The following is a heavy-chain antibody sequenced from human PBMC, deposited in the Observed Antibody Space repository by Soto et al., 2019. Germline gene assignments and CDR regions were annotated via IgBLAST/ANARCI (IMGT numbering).Heavy chain of an antibody. Sequence: SETLSLTCSVSGGSISSSSYYWGWIRQPPGKGLEWIGSIYYSGSIDYNPSLKSRVTISVDTSKNQFSLKLSSVTAAETAVYYCARQGSGWYNWFDPWGQGTLVTVSS. CDR2: IYYSGSI. CDR1: GGSISSSSYY. D-gene: IGHD6-19*01. CDR3: ARQGSGWYNWFDP. V-gene: IGHV4-39*01. J-gene: IGHJ5*02.